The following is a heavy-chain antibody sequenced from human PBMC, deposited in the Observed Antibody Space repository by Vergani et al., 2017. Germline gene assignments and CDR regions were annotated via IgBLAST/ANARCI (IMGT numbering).Heavy chain of an antibody. V-gene: IGHV4-34*01. Sequence: QVHLQQWGAGLLKPSETLSLTCGVNGGSFINYYWSWIRQPPWKGLEWIGEIKHGGITNYNPSLKSLVTMSIDTSKNQFSLKLSSVTAADTAVYYCARVIAAAGKEWFDPWGQGTLVTVSS. D-gene: IGHD6-13*01. CDR3: ARVIAAAGKEWFDP. CDR1: GGSFINYY. CDR2: IKHGGIT. J-gene: IGHJ5*02.